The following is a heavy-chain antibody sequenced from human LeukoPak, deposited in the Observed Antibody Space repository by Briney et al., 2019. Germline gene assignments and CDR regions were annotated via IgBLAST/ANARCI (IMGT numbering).Heavy chain of an antibody. J-gene: IGHJ6*03. CDR2: FDPEDGET. CDR3: ATGYIVVVPAAMFNGYYYYMDV. CDR1: GYTLTELS. Sequence: ASVKVSCKVSGYTLTELSMHWVRQAPGKGREWMGGFDPEDGETIYAQKFQGRVTMTEDTSTDTAYMELSSLRSEDTAVYYRATGYIVVVPAAMFNGYYYYMDVWGKGTTVTVSS. D-gene: IGHD2-2*01. V-gene: IGHV1-24*01.